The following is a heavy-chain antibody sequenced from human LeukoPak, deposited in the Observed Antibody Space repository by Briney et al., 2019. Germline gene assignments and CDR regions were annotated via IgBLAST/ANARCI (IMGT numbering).Heavy chain of an antibody. V-gene: IGHV3-48*03. CDR1: GFTFSSYE. J-gene: IGHJ4*02. D-gene: IGHD5-18*01. Sequence: GGSLRLSCAASGFTFSSYEMNWVRQAPGKGLEWVSYISSSGSTIYYADSVKGRFTISRGNAKNSLYLQMNSLRAEDTAVYYCARDPYGYPFDYWGQGTLVTVSS. CDR2: ISSSGSTI. CDR3: ARDPYGYPFDY.